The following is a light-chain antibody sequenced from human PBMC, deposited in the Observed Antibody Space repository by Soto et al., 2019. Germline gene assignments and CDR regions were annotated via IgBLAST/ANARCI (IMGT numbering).Light chain of an antibody. J-gene: IGLJ2*01. CDR1: SSDVGGHNF. CDR2: EVT. CDR3: NSYTSFFTGV. V-gene: IGLV2-14*01. Sequence: QSVLTQPASVSGSPGQSITISCTGTSSDVGGHNFVSWFQHHPGKAPKLMIYEVTYRPSGVSDRFSGSKSGNTASLTISGLQAEDEADYYCNSYTSFFTGVFGGGTKLTVL.